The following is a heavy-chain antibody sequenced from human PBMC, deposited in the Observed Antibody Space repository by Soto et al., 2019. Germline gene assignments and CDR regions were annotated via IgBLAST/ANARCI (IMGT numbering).Heavy chain of an antibody. D-gene: IGHD4-17*01. CDR1: GYTFTIYG. J-gene: IGHJ6*04. V-gene: IGHV1-18*01. CDR2: TIAYNWNT. Sequence: QVQLVQSGAAVKKPGASVKVSCKASGYTFTIYGIRWVRQSPVKGLAWMGRTIAYNWNTNYAQKLQGRVTMTTDTSTSTDYLELRSLRSDDTAVYYFARCEYPGGDGDETINYYYFYVMDVLGKGTTVTVSS. CDR3: ARCEYPGGDGDETINYYYFYVMDV.